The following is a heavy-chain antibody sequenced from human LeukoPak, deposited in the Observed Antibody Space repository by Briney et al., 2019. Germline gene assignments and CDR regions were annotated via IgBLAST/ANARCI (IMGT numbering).Heavy chain of an antibody. V-gene: IGHV3-23*01. CDR1: GFIFNNYG. J-gene: IGHJ4*02. CDR2: ISNDGGGT. Sequence: GGSLRLSCAASGFIFNNYGLVWVRQAPGKGLEWVSAISNDGGGTTYADFVKGRFTISRDNSKNTVFLQMNSLRAEDTDLYYCAKGSSGYFLDVWGQGTLVTVSS. CDR3: AKGSSGYFLDV. D-gene: IGHD3-22*01.